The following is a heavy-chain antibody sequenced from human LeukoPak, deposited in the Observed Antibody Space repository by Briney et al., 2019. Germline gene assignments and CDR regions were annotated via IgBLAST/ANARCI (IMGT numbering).Heavy chain of an antibody. J-gene: IGHJ4*02. CDR3: ATAADSYYYDSSGYPRPFDY. Sequence: ASVKVSCKVSGYTLTELSMHWVRQAPGNGLEWMGGFDPEDGETIYAQKFQGRVTMTEDTSTDTAYMELSSLRSEDTAVYYCATAADSYYYDSSGYPRPFDYWGQGTLVTVSS. CDR2: FDPEDGET. CDR1: GYTLTELS. V-gene: IGHV1-24*01. D-gene: IGHD3-22*01.